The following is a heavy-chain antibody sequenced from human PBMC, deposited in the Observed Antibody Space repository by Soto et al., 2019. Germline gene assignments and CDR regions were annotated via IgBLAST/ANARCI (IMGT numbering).Heavy chain of an antibody. D-gene: IGHD3-9*01. J-gene: IGHJ4*02. Sequence: EVQLLESGGGLVQPGGSLTLSCAASGFTFSTYAMTWVRQAPGKGLDWVSAINTAGTTYYADAVKGRFTISRDNAKNILFLHMNGLRVDDTAVYYCARDWFEDSWGQGTLVTVSS. CDR2: INTAGTT. V-gene: IGHV3-23*01. CDR3: ARDWFEDS. CDR1: GFTFSTYA.